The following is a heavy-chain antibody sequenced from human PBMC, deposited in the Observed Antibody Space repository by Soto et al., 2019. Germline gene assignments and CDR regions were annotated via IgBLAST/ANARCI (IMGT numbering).Heavy chain of an antibody. CDR3: AHTGRGSSWSHKSGHFDY. D-gene: IGHD6-13*01. CDR2: IYWDDDK. CDR1: GFSLSTSGVG. Sequence: QITLKESGPTLVKPTQTLTLTCTFSGFSLSTSGVGVGWIRQPPGKALEWLALIYWDDDKRYSPPLKSRLTIPKDTSKNHVVLTMTIMDSVYTATYFCAHTGRGSSWSHKSGHFDYWGQVTLVTVSA. J-gene: IGHJ4*02. V-gene: IGHV2-5*02.